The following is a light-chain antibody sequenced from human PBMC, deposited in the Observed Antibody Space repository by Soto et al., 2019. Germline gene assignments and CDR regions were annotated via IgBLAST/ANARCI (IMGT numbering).Light chain of an antibody. CDR2: LESTGSY. Sequence: QLVLTQSSSASASLGSSVKLTCTLNSGHSNHIIAWHQQQPGKAPRYLMKLESTGSYKKGSGVPDRFSGSSSGADRYLTLSNLPFEDEADYYCETWDSNTWVFGGGTKLTVL. CDR3: ETWDSNTWV. CDR1: SGHSNHI. J-gene: IGLJ3*02. V-gene: IGLV4-60*02.